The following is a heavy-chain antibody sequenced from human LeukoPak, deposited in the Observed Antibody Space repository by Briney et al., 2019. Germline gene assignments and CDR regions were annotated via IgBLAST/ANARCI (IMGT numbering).Heavy chain of an antibody. Sequence: GASVKVSCKASGGTFSSYAISWVRQAPGQGLEWMGGIIPIFGTANYAQKFQGRVTITADESTSTAYMELSSLRSEDTAVYYCAKIIGYCSSTSCYREYFDYWGQGTLVTVSS. CDR2: IIPIFGTA. V-gene: IGHV1-69*01. D-gene: IGHD2-2*02. CDR3: AKIIGYCSSTSCYREYFDY. J-gene: IGHJ4*02. CDR1: GGTFSSYA.